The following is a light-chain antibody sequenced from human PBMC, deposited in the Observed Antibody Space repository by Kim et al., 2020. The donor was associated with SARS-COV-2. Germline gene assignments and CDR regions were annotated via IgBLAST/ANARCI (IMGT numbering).Light chain of an antibody. CDR3: AAWDDSLNCYV. V-gene: IGLV1-44*01. CDR1: RANLATNI. CDR2: GDN. Sequence: GQQLTISCSGSRANLATNIVNWYQQLPGPAPKLLIYGDNQRPSGVPDRFSGSKSDTSASLAISGLQSEDEADYFCAAWDDSLNCYVFGSGTKVTVL. J-gene: IGLJ1*01.